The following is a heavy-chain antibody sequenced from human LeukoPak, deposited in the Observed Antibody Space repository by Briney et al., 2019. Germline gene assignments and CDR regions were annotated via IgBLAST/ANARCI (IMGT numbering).Heavy chain of an antibody. CDR2: IYYSGST. Sequence: SETLSLTCTVSGGSISSYYWSWIRQPPGKGLDWIGYIYYSGSTNYIPSLKSRVTISVDTSKNQFSLKLSSVTAADTAVYYCARVVYYGSGSYGYYYYYMDVWGKGTTVTISS. CDR1: GGSISSYY. J-gene: IGHJ6*03. CDR3: ARVVYYGSGSYGYYYYYMDV. D-gene: IGHD3-10*01. V-gene: IGHV4-59*01.